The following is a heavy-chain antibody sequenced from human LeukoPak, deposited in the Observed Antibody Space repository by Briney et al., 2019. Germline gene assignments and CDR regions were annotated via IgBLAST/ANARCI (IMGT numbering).Heavy chain of an antibody. CDR1: GGSISSGSYY. J-gene: IGHJ6*03. D-gene: IGHD3-3*01. CDR2: IYTSGST. V-gene: IGHV4-61*02. CDR3: ARGLYDFWSGYYLLGDYYYYMDV. Sequence: KASQTLSLTCTVSGGSISSGSYYWSWIRQPAGKGLEWIGRIYTSGSTNYNPSLKSRVTISVDTSKNQFSLKLSSVTAADTAVYYCARGLYDFWSGYYLLGDYYYYMDVWGKGTTVTVSS.